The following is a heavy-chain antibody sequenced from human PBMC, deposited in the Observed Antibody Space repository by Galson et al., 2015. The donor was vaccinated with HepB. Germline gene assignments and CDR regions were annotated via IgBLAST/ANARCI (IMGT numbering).Heavy chain of an antibody. CDR1: GYTFTSYG. D-gene: IGHD1-14*01. Sequence: SVKVSCKASGYTFTSYGISWVRQAPGQGLEWMGWISAYNGNTNYAQKLQGRVTMTTDTSTSTAYMELRSLRSDDTAVYYCARDSSLRTHSYYYYGMDVWGQGTTVTVSS. V-gene: IGHV1-18*01. J-gene: IGHJ6*02. CDR3: ARDSSLRTHSYYYYGMDV. CDR2: ISAYNGNT.